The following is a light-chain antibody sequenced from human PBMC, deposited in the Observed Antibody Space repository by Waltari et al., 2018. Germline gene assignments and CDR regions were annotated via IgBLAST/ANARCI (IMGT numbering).Light chain of an antibody. CDR1: SSDVGGYNY. CDR2: DVS. CDR3: SSYTSSSTLDV. V-gene: IGLV2-14*01. Sequence: QSALTQPASVSGSPGQSITISCTGTSSDVGGYNYVSWYQQHPGKAPKLMIYDVSNRPSVVSNPFSGSKSGNTASLTISGLQAEDEADYYCSSYTSSSTLDVFGTGTKVTVL. J-gene: IGLJ1*01.